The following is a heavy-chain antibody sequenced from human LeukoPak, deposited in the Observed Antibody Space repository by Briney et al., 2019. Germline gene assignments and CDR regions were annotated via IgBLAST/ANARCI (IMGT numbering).Heavy chain of an antibody. CDR1: GFTFSSYW. D-gene: IGHD6-25*01. J-gene: IGHJ3*02. V-gene: IGHV3-7*01. CDR3: AKDSGPYPLNAFDI. CDR2: IKQDGSEK. Sequence: GGSLRLSCAASGFTFSSYWMSWVRQAPGKGLEWVANIKQDGSEKYYVDSVKGRFTISRDNAKNSLYLQMNSLRAEDTAVYYCAKDSGPYPLNAFDIWGQGTMVTVSS.